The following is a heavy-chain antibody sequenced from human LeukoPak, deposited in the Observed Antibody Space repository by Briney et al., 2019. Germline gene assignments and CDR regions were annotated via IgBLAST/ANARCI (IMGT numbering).Heavy chain of an antibody. CDR1: GYTFTSYA. CDR3: ARDGRSTSWTE. V-gene: IGHV1-3*01. Sequence: SSVKVSRKASGYTFTSYAMHWVRQAPGQRLEWMGWINAGNGNTKYSQKFQGRVTITRDTSASTAYMELSSLRSEDTAVYYCARDGRSTSWTEWGQGTLVTVSS. CDR2: INAGNGNT. J-gene: IGHJ4*02. D-gene: IGHD2-2*01.